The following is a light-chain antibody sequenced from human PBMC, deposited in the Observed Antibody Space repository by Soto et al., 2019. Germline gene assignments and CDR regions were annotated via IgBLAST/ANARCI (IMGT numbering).Light chain of an antibody. CDR2: DAS. CDR1: QSVRSSY. J-gene: IGKJ1*01. Sequence: EIVLTQSPGTLSLSPGERATLSCRASQSVRSSYLAWYRQKPGQAPRLLIYDASSRATGSPDRFSGSGSGTDFTLTISRLEPEDFAVYYCQQYGNSPWTFGQGTKVDIK. V-gene: IGKV3-20*01. CDR3: QQYGNSPWT.